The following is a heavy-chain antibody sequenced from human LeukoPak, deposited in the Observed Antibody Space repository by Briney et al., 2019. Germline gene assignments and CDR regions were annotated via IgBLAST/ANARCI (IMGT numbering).Heavy chain of an antibody. V-gene: IGHV4-39*07. J-gene: IGHJ6*03. CDR2: IYYSGST. CDR1: GGSISSGSYY. CDR3: ARVVLGNYGLRYYYYMDV. D-gene: IGHD4-11*01. Sequence: SQTLSLTCTVSGGSISSGSYYWGWIRQPPGKGLEWIGSIYYSGSTYYNPSLKSRVTISVDTSKNQFSLKLSSVTAADTAVYYCARVVLGNYGLRYYYYMDVWGKGTTVTVSS.